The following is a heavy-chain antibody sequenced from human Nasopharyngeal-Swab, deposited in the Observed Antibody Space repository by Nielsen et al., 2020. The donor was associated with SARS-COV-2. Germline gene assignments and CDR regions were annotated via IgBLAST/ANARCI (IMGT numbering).Heavy chain of an antibody. D-gene: IGHD3-10*01. CDR1: GYSISSGYY. J-gene: IGHJ6*03. V-gene: IGHV4-38-2*02. Sequence: SETLSLTCTDSGYSISSGYYWGWIRQPPGKGLEWIGSIYHSGSTYYNPSLKSRVTISVDTSKNQFSLKLSSVTAADTAVYYCARSPGWFGELLYYYYMDVWGKGATVTVSS. CDR2: IYHSGST. CDR3: ARSPGWFGELLYYYYMDV.